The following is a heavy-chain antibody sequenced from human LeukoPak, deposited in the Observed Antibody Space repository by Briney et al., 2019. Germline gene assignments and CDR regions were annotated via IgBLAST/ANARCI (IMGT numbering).Heavy chain of an antibody. CDR3: ARQRCSSTSCYQYAFDF. J-gene: IGHJ3*01. D-gene: IGHD2-2*01. CDR2: IYPDDSDT. CDR1: GYSFTSYW. V-gene: IGHV5-51*01. Sequence: GESLKISCKGSGYSFTSYWIAWVRQMPGKGLEWMGIIYPDDSDTRYSPSFQGQVSISADKSISTAYLQWSSLKASDTAIYYCARQRCSSTSCYQYAFDFWGQGTMVTVSS.